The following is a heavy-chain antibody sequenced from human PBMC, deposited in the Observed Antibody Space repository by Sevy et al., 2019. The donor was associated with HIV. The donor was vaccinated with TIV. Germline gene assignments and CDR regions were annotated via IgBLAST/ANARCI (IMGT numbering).Heavy chain of an antibody. CDR1: GGSFSSYS. CDR3: AREFSGKSGYDFGSYYYNAMDV. V-gene: IGHV1-69*13. D-gene: IGHD5-12*01. J-gene: IGHJ6*02. Sequence: ASVKVSCKASGGSFSSYSITWVRQAPGRGLEWMGGILPIFRTTNYAQKFQGRLTVTADESTSTAYMELSSLRSEDTAVYFWAREFSGKSGYDFGSYYYNAMDVWGQGTTVTVSS. CDR2: ILPIFRTT.